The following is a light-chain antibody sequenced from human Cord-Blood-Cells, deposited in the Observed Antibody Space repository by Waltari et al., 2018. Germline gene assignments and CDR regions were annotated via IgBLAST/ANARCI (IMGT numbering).Light chain of an antibody. V-gene: IGLV2-11*01. CDR1: SSDVGGYNY. J-gene: IGLJ1*01. CDR3: CSYAGSYTGV. CDR2: DVS. Sequence: QSALTQPRSVSGSPGQSVPIPCTATSSDVGGYNYASWYQQHPGKAPKLRIYDVSKRPSGVPDRFSGSKSGNTASLTISGLQAEDEADYYCCSYAGSYTGVFGTGTKVTVL.